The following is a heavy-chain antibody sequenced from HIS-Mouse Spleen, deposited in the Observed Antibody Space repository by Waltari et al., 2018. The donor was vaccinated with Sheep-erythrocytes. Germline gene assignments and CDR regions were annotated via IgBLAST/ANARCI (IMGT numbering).Heavy chain of an antibody. CDR3: ARVRELLYFQH. CDR2: IKQDGSEK. V-gene: IGHV3-7*01. Sequence: EVQLVESGGGLVQPGGSLRLSCGASGFTFRSYGMSWVSQAPGKGLEGVANIKQDGSEKYYVDSVKGRFTISRDNAKNSLYLQMNSLRAEDTAVYYCARVRELLYFQHWGQGTLVTVSS. D-gene: IGHD1-26*01. J-gene: IGHJ1*01. CDR1: GFTFRSYG.